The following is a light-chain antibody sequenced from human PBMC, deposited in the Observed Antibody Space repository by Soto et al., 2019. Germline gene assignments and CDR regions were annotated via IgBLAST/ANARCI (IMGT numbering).Light chain of an antibody. Sequence: QSALTQHRSGSGSPGQSVTISCTGTSRDVGGYNYVSWYQQHPGKAPNLMIYDVSQRPSGVPDRFSGSKSGNTASLTISGLQSEDEADYYCCSYAGSYTYVFGTGTKVTVL. J-gene: IGLJ1*01. CDR3: CSYAGSYTYV. CDR1: SRDVGGYNY. CDR2: DVS. V-gene: IGLV2-11*01.